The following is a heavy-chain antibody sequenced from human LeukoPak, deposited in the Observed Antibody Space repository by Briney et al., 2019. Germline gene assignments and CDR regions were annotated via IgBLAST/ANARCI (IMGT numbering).Heavy chain of an antibody. J-gene: IGHJ5*02. D-gene: IGHD3-3*01. CDR2: IIPILGIA. V-gene: IGHV1-69*04. CDR3: ARDISTIFGVASS. Sequence: SSVKVSCKASGGTFSSYTISWVRQAPGQGLEWMGRIIPILGIANYAQKFQGRVTITADKSTSTAYMELSSLRSEDTAVYYCARDISTIFGVASSWGQGTLVTVSS. CDR1: GGTFSSYT.